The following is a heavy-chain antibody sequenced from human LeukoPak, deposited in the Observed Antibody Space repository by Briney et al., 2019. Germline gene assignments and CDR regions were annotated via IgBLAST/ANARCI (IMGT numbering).Heavy chain of an antibody. CDR1: GGSLSGYY. V-gene: IGHV4-34*01. CDR3: ARSDTAMSSNYYGMDV. D-gene: IGHD5-18*01. CDR2: INHSGST. J-gene: IGHJ6*02. Sequence: SETLSLTCAVYGGSLSGYYWIWIRQPPGKGLEWIGEINHSGSTNYNPSLKSRVTISVDTSKNQFSLKLSSVTAADTAVYYCARSDTAMSSNYYGMDVWGQGTTVTVSS.